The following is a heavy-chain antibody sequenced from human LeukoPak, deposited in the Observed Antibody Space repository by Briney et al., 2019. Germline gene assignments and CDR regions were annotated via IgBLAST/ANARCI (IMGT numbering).Heavy chain of an antibody. Sequence: PGGSLRLSCAASGFTFSSYWMSWVRQAPGKGLEWVANIKQDGSEKYYVDSVRGRFTISRDNDKNSLYLQMNSLRADATAVYYCATEITPYYYMDVWGKGTTVTVSS. CDR1: GFTFSSYW. CDR2: IKQDGSEK. V-gene: IGHV3-7*03. CDR3: ATEITPYYYMDV. D-gene: IGHD5-24*01. J-gene: IGHJ6*03.